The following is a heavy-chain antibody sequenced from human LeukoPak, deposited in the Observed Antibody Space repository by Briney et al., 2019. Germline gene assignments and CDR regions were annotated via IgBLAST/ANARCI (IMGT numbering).Heavy chain of an antibody. CDR1: GGSINNYY. J-gene: IGHJ3*02. CDR2: IYYTGGET. Sequence: PSETLSLTCTVSGGSINNYYWSWLRQPPGKGLEWIGYIYYTGGETNYNPSLKSRLTISVDTSKNQFSLMLTSVTAADTAVYYCARQPGGTAAFDIWAQGTMVTVSS. D-gene: IGHD1-14*01. V-gene: IGHV4-59*08. CDR3: ARQPGGTAAFDI.